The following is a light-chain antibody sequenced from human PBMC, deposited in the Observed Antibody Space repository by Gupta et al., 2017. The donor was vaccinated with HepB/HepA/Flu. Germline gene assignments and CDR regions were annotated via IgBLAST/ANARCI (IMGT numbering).Light chain of an antibody. J-gene: IGKJ4*01. CDR1: QSVSSN. V-gene: IGKV3-15*01. CDR2: DAS. Sequence: ETVMTHSPATLSISPWERATLSCRASQSVSSNLAWYQQKPGQAPRLLIYDASTRATGIPARFSGSGSGTEFTLTISSLQSEDFAVYYCQQYDNWPLTFGGGTKVEIK. CDR3: QQYDNWPLT.